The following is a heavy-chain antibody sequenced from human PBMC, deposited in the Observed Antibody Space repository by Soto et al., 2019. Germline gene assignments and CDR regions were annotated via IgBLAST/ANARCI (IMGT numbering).Heavy chain of an antibody. CDR1: GGSFSGYY. D-gene: IGHD3-10*01. CDR2: INHSGST. Sequence: PSETLSLTCAVYGGSFSGYYWSWIRQPPGKGLEWIGEINHSGSTNYNPSLKSRATISVDTSKNQFSLKLTSVTAADTAVYYCARKYSYGSGPWYWGQGTLVTVSS. J-gene: IGHJ4*02. CDR3: ARKYSYGSGPWY. V-gene: IGHV4-34*01.